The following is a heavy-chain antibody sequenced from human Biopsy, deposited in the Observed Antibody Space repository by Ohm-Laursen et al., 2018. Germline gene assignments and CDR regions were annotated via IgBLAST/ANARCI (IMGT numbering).Heavy chain of an antibody. Sequence: ASVKVSCKVSGYTFSDVPIHWVRQVPGKGLEWMGGFDPEDDAKIYPQKFQGRVIMTEDTFTDTAYMELSSLRYDDTAVYYCATVKQPTYCFETRVLYSTWGQGTMVTVSS. V-gene: IGHV1-24*01. D-gene: IGHD4/OR15-4a*01. CDR3: ATVKQPTYCFETRVLYST. CDR1: GYTFSDVP. J-gene: IGHJ3*01. CDR2: FDPEDDAK.